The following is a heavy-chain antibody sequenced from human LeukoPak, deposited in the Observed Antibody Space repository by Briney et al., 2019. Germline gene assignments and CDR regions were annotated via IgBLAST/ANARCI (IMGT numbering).Heavy chain of an antibody. D-gene: IGHD3-22*01. CDR3: AKDAGYYDSTTGFDI. J-gene: IGHJ3*02. Sequence: GGSLRLSCVASGFTFSSYCMSWVRQAPGKGLEWVANIQDGSDKYYVDSVKGRFTIPRDNAKNSLYLQMNSLRAEDTAVYYCAKDAGYYDSTTGFDIWGQGTMVTVSS. CDR1: GFTFSSYC. V-gene: IGHV3-7*01. CDR2: IQDGSDK.